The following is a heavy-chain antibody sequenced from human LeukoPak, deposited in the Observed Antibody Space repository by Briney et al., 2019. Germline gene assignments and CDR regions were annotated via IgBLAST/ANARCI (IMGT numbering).Heavy chain of an antibody. D-gene: IGHD5-12*01. CDR1: GFTFSNAW. Sequence: GGSLRLSCAASGFTFSNAWMSWVRQAPGKGLEWVGRIKSKTDGGTTDYAAPVKGRFTISRDDSKNTLYLQMNSLKTEDTAVYYCTTDRAYSGYDPAGYFDYWGQGTLVTVSS. V-gene: IGHV3-15*01. CDR2: IKSKTDGGTT. J-gene: IGHJ4*02. CDR3: TTDRAYSGYDPAGYFDY.